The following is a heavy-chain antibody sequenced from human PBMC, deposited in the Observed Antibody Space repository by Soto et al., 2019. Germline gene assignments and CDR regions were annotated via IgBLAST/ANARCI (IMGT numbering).Heavy chain of an antibody. D-gene: IGHD3-22*01. CDR2: IWYDASNK. CDR3: AGDDQYYFDSSGYYAEYFQY. V-gene: IGHV3-33*01. Sequence: GGSLRLSCAASGFTFSHYGMHWVRQAPGKGLEWVAVIWYDASNKYYADSGKGRFSISRDNSKNSLYLQMNSLRAEDTAVYYCAGDDQYYFDSSGYYAEYFQYWGQGTLVTVSS. J-gene: IGHJ1*01. CDR1: GFTFSHYG.